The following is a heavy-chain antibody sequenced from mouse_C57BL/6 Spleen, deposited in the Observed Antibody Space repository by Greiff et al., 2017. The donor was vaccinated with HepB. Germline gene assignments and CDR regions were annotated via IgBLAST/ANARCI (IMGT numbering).Heavy chain of an antibody. CDR2: IYPGNSDT. J-gene: IGHJ2*01. CDR3: TRARITTVVARGFDY. CDR1: GYTFTSYW. D-gene: IGHD1-1*01. V-gene: IGHV1-5*01. Sequence: EVQLQQSGTVLARPGASVKMSCKTSGYTFTSYWMHWVKQRPGQGLEWIGAIYPGNSDTSYNQKFKGKAKLTAVTSASTAYMELSSLTNEDSAVYYCTRARITTVVARGFDYWGQGTTLTVSS.